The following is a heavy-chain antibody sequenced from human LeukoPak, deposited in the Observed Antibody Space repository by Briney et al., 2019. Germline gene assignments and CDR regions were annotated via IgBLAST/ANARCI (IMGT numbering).Heavy chain of an antibody. Sequence: ASVKVSCKVSGYTLTELSMHWVRQAPGKGLEWMGGFDPEDGETIYAQKLQGRVTMTTDTSTSTAYMELRSLRSDDTAVYYCARVVVARPFDPWGQGTLVTVSS. CDR1: GYTLTELS. CDR3: ARVVVARPFDP. J-gene: IGHJ5*02. V-gene: IGHV1-24*01. CDR2: FDPEDGET. D-gene: IGHD2-15*01.